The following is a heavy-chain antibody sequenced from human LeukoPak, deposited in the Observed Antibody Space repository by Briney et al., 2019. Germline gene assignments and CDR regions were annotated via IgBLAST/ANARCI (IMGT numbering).Heavy chain of an antibody. CDR2: ISGSGGST. V-gene: IGHV3-23*01. CDR1: GFTFSSYG. Sequence: PGGTLRLSCAASGFTFSSYGMSWVRQAPGKGLEWVSAISGSGGSTYYADSVKGRFTISRDNSKNTLYLQMNSLRAEDTAVYYCANLAVGESRDHAFDIWGQGTMVTVSS. J-gene: IGHJ3*02. CDR3: ANLAVGESRDHAFDI. D-gene: IGHD3-10*01.